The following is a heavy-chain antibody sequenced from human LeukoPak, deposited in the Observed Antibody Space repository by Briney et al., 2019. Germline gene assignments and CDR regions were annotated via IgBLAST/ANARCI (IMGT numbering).Heavy chain of an antibody. J-gene: IGHJ4*02. CDR2: IYWDDDK. CDR3: AHVLSGYDSVVYFDY. Sequence: SGPTLVKPTQTLTLTCTFSGFSLSTTGVAVGWIRQSPGKALEWLSLIYWDDDKRYSPSLNGRLTVTKDTSKNQVFLTMTNMDPVDTATYYCAHVLSGYDSVVYFDYWGQGTLVTVSS. V-gene: IGHV2-5*02. D-gene: IGHD5-12*01. CDR1: GFSLSTTGVA.